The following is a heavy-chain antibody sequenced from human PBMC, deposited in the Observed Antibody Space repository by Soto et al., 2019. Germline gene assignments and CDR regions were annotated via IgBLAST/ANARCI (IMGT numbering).Heavy chain of an antibody. CDR2: IKSKSAGGTT. D-gene: IGHD4-17*01. J-gene: IGHJ4*02. CDR3: TTEWSTTLNTFHY. V-gene: IGHV3-15*01. Sequence: GGSLRLSCAASGFTFNNAWMTWVRQAPGKGLEWVGRIKSKSAGGTTDYAAPVKGRFTISRDDSKNTLYLQMNSLKTEDTAVYYCTTEWSTTLNTFHYSGQGTLVTLSS. CDR1: GFTFNNAW.